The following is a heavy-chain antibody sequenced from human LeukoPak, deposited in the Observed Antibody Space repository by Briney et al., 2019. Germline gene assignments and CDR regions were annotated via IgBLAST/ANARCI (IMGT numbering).Heavy chain of an antibody. Sequence: SETLSLTCTVSGGSISSGSHYWSWIRQPAGKGLEWIGRIYSSGNTNYNPSLKSRVTISVDTSKNQFSLKLSSVTAADTAVYYCARAVTIFMGWFDPWGQGTLVTVSS. D-gene: IGHD3-3*01. CDR2: IYSSGNT. CDR1: GGSISSGSHY. CDR3: ARAVTIFMGWFDP. J-gene: IGHJ5*02. V-gene: IGHV4-61*02.